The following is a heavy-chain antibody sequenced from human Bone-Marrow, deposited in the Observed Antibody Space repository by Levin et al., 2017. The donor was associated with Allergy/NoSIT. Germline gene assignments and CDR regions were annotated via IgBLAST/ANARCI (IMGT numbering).Heavy chain of an antibody. CDR1: GFTFSDYY. Sequence: PGESLKISCAASGFTFSDYYMSWIRQAPGKGLEWVSYISSSGSTIYYADSVKGRFTISRDNAKNSLYLQMNSLRAEDTAVYYCARDRKGIFGPFDPWGQGTLVTVSS. CDR2: ISSSGSTI. D-gene: IGHD3/OR15-3a*01. J-gene: IGHJ5*02. CDR3: ARDRKGIFGPFDP. V-gene: IGHV3-11*01.